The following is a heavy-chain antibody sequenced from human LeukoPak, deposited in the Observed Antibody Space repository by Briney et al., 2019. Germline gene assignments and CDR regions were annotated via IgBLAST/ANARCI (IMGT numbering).Heavy chain of an antibody. CDR1: GGSISSYY. V-gene: IGHV4-59*08. CDR3: ARHVGIHLWSLYFDY. CDR2: IYSSGST. D-gene: IGHD5-18*01. J-gene: IGHJ4*02. Sequence: SETLSLTCIVSGGSISSYYWSWIRQPPVKGLEWIGYIYSSGSTDYNPSLKSRATISLDTSNHQFSLKLTSVTAADTAVYYCARHVGIHLWSLYFDYWGQGSLVTVSS.